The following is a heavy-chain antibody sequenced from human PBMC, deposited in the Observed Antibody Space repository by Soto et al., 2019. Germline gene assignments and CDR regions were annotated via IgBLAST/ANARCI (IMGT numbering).Heavy chain of an antibody. J-gene: IGHJ4*02. CDR2: ISWDGGST. V-gene: IGHV3-43*01. D-gene: IGHD1-26*01. CDR3: AKDHEGGIDY. CDR1: GFTFDDYT. Sequence: GGSLRLCCAASGFTFDDYTMHWVRQAPGKGLEWVSLISWDGGSTYYADSVKGRFTISRDNSKNSLYLQMNSLRTEDTALYYCAKDHEGGIDYWGQGTLVTVSS.